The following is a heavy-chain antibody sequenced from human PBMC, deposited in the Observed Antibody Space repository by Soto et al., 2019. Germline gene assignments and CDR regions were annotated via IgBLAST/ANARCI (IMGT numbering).Heavy chain of an antibody. Sequence: QVQLVQSGAEVKKPGASVKVSCNASGYNFTSSGISWVRKAPGQGLEWMGWISAYNGNTNDAQKLQGRVTMTTDTSTSTDYMELRSLRSDDTAVYYCARDKYSNYYFYMDVWGKGTTVTVSS. CDR3: ARDKYSNYYFYMDV. V-gene: IGHV1-18*01. D-gene: IGHD2-21*01. CDR1: GYNFTSSG. CDR2: ISAYNGNT. J-gene: IGHJ6*03.